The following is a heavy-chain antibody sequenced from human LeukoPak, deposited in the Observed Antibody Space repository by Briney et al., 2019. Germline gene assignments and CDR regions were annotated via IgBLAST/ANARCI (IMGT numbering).Heavy chain of an antibody. J-gene: IGHJ6*02. CDR3: ARPMGTGPPSVYGVPIDYYYGMDV. Sequence: SETLSLTCTVSGGSISSSSYYWGWIRQPPGKGLEWIVSIYYSGSTYYNPSLKSRVTISVDTSKNQFSLKLSSVTAADTAVYYCARPMGTGPPSVYGVPIDYYYGMDVWGQGTTVTVSS. CDR2: IYYSGST. CDR1: GGSISSSSYY. D-gene: IGHD4-17*01. V-gene: IGHV4-39*01.